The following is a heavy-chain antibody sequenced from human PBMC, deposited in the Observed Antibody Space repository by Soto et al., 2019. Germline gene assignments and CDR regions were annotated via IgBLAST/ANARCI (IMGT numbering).Heavy chain of an antibody. CDR1: GFTFSSYG. D-gene: IGHD1-7*01. J-gene: IGHJ6*02. CDR2: ISYDGSNK. CDR3: AKDQGTGTRVYYGMDV. Sequence: QVQLVESGGGVVQPGRSLRLSCAASGFTFSSYGMHWVRQAPGKGLEWVAVISYDGSNKYYADSMKGRFTISRDNSKTTLYLQMNSLRAEDTAVYYCAKDQGTGTRVYYGMDVWGQGTTVTVSS. V-gene: IGHV3-30*18.